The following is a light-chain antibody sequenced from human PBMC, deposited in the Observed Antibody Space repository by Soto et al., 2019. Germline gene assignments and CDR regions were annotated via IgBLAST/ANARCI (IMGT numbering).Light chain of an antibody. V-gene: IGKV3D-15*01. Sequence: EVVLTQSPVTLSLSPGERATLSCRSSQSFRGLLAWYQQKPGQAPRLLIFGASSRATGIPARFSGSGSGTEFNLTISSLQSEDFAVYFCQQYDDWLRLTFGGGTKMDI. CDR2: GAS. J-gene: IGKJ4*01. CDR3: QQYDDWLRLT. CDR1: QSFRGL.